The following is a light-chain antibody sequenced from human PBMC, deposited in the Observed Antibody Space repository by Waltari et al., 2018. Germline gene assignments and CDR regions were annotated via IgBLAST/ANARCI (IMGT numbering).Light chain of an antibody. J-gene: IGKJ4*01. V-gene: IGKV3-11*01. CDR2: DAS. CDR3: QQRSNWPPVLT. CDR1: QIVSSY. Sequence: EIVLTQSPATLSLSPGERATLPCRASQIVSSYLAWYQQKPGQAPRLLIYDASNRATGIPARFSGSGSGTDFTLTISSLEPEDFAVYYCQQRSNWPPVLTFGGGTKVEIK.